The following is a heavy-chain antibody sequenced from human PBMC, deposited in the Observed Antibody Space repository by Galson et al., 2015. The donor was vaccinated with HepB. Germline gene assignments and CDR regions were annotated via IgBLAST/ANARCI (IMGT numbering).Heavy chain of an antibody. CDR3: ARDPPPPTIFGVAPKGYYYYGMDV. CDR2: IIPIFGTA. CDR1: GGTFSSYA. V-gene: IGHV1-69*13. J-gene: IGHJ6*02. Sequence: SVKVSCKASGGTFSSYAISWVRQAPGQGLEWMGGIIPIFGTANYAQKFQGRVTITADESTSTAYMELSSLRSEDTAVYYCARDPPPPTIFGVAPKGYYYYGMDVWGQGTTVTVSS. D-gene: IGHD3-3*01.